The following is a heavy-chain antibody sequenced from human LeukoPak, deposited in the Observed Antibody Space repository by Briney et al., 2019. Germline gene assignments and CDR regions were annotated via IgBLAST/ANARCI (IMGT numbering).Heavy chain of an antibody. V-gene: IGHV3-7*01. Sequence: GGSLRLSCAASGFTFSTYWMSWVRQAPGKGPEWVANIKQDGSEMYYVDSVKGRFTISRDNAKNSPYLQMNGLRAEDTAMYYCARDKIVGATLFDFWGQGILVTVSS. D-gene: IGHD1-26*01. CDR1: GFTFSTYW. CDR2: IKQDGSEM. J-gene: IGHJ4*02. CDR3: ARDKIVGATLFDF.